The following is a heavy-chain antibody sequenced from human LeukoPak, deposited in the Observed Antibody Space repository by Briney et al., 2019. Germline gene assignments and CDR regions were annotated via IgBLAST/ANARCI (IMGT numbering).Heavy chain of an antibody. CDR1: RFRFSSYG. Sequence: GGSLRLSCAASRFRFSSYGMHWVRQAPGKGLEWVAFIRYDGSEKFYAESVTGRFTISRDNSKNTLYLQMNSLRAEDTAVYCCARVDGDSSGYLENWGQGTLVTVSS. V-gene: IGHV3-30*02. D-gene: IGHD3-22*01. CDR3: ARVDGDSSGYLEN. J-gene: IGHJ4*02. CDR2: IRYDGSEK.